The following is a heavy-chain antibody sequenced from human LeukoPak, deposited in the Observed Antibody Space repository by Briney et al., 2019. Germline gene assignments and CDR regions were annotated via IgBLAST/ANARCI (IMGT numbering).Heavy chain of an antibody. CDR2: IYPAVSDL. CDR3: AGRGTGTTLAFDY. CDR1: GYSFPNYW. J-gene: IGHJ4*02. Sequence: GESLKISCKGSGYSFPNYWIAWVRQKPGKGLEWMGIIYPAVSDLRYSPSFQGQVTISADKSISTAYLQWSSLKASDTAMYYCAGRGTGTTLAFDYWGQGTLVTVSS. D-gene: IGHD1-1*01. V-gene: IGHV5-51*01.